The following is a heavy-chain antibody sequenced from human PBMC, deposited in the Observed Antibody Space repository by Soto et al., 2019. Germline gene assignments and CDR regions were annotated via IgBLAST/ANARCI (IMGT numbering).Heavy chain of an antibody. CDR2: IFYTGST. V-gene: IGHV4-30-4*01. CDR1: GGTINSGDYF. D-gene: IGHD5-12*01. Sequence: SETLSLTCSVSGGTINSGDYFWSWIRQPPGKGLEWIGSIFYTGSTYYSPSLKSRASMSMDTSKNPFSLRLRSLTAADTAVYFCARVKATLYRHYYFDYWGQGTPVTVSS. CDR3: ARVKATLYRHYYFDY. J-gene: IGHJ4*02.